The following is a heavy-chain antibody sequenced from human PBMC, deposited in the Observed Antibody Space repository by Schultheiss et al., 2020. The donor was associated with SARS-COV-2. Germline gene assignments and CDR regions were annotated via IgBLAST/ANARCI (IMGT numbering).Heavy chain of an antibody. V-gene: IGHV3-43*01. D-gene: IGHD5-24*01. CDR2: ISWDGGST. CDR3: AKHGYNWRIDY. J-gene: IGHJ4*02. CDR1: GFTFDDYT. Sequence: GGSLRLSCAASGFTFDDYTMHWVRQPPGKGLEWVSLISWDGGSTDYADSVKGRFTISRDNSKNTLYLQLNSLRVEDTAVYYCAKHGYNWRIDYWGQGTLVTVSS.